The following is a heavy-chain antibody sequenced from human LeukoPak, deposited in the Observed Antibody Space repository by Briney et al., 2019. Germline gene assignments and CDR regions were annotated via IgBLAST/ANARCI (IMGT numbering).Heavy chain of an antibody. CDR3: AKSSYQLRYFDL. CDR1: GFTFSSYW. D-gene: IGHD2-2*01. Sequence: QPGGSLRLSCAASGFTFSSYWMHWVRQAPGKGLVWVSRINTDGSSTSYADSVKGRFTISRDNAKNSLYLQMNSLRAEDTAVYYCAKSSYQLRYFDLWGGGTLVTVSS. V-gene: IGHV3-74*01. J-gene: IGHJ2*01. CDR2: INTDGSST.